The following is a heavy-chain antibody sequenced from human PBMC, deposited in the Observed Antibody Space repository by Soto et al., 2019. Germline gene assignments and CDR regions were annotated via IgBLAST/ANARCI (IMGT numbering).Heavy chain of an antibody. Sequence: GGSLRLSCAASGFTFSSYAMSWVRQAPGKGLEWVSGIGGSDGSTYYSDSVKGRFTISRDNSKNTLYLQMNSLSTEDTAVYYCAKLWSGTHFDYWGQGTLVTVSS. CDR3: AKLWSGTHFDY. D-gene: IGHD3-3*01. CDR1: GFTFSSYA. V-gene: IGHV3-23*01. CDR2: IGGSDGST. J-gene: IGHJ4*02.